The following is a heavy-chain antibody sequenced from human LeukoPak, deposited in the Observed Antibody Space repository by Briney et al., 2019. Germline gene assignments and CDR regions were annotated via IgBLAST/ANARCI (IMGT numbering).Heavy chain of an antibody. D-gene: IGHD5-18*01. CDR2: FYSGGNT. CDR3: AKGHRQLWDAFDI. Sequence: GGSLRLSCAASGFTVSSYYMSWVRQAPGKGLECVAVFYSGGNTYYVDSVKGRFTLSRDNSKNTLFLQMNSLGAEDTAVYYCAKGHRQLWDAFDIWGQGTMVTVSS. V-gene: IGHV3-53*01. J-gene: IGHJ3*02. CDR1: GFTVSSYY.